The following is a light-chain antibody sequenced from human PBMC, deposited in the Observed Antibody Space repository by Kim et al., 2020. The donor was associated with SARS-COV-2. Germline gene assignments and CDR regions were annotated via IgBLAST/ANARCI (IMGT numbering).Light chain of an antibody. V-gene: IGKV3-20*01. Sequence: IVLTQSPGTLSLSPGERATLSCRASQSVSSMYLAWYQQKPGQAPRLLIYGASNRSTGIPDRFSGSGSGTDFTLTISRLEPEDCAAFYCQQYEISPWTFGQGTKVDIK. CDR2: GAS. CDR1: QSVSSMY. J-gene: IGKJ1*01. CDR3: QQYEISPWT.